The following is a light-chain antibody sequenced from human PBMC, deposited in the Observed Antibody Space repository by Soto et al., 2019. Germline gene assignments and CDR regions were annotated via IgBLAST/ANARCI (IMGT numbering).Light chain of an antibody. CDR1: QSVSSNY. CDR2: GAS. Sequence: EIVLTQSPGTLSLSPGERATLSCRASQSVSSNYLAWYQQKPGQPPRLLIYGASSRATGIPDRFSGSGSGTEFTPTISRLETEDFAVYYCHQYGRSHTFGQGTKLEIK. V-gene: IGKV3-20*01. J-gene: IGKJ2*01. CDR3: HQYGRSHT.